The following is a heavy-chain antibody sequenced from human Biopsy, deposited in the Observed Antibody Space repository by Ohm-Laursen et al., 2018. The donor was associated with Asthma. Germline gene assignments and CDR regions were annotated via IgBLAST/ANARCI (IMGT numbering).Heavy chain of an antibody. V-gene: IGHV3-30*18. D-gene: IGHD1-26*01. Sequence: SLRLSCTASGFTFSNYGMHWVRQAPGKGLDWVAVISFGGSNKNYTDSVKGRFTISRDNSRNTLHLQMNSLRAEDTAVYYCAKDVFPGWELRRGPDYWGQGTLVTVSS. J-gene: IGHJ4*02. CDR2: ISFGGSNK. CDR1: GFTFSNYG. CDR3: AKDVFPGWELRRGPDY.